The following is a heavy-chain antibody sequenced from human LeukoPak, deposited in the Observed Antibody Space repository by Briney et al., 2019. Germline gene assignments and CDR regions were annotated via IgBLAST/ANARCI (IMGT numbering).Heavy chain of an antibody. V-gene: IGHV3-30-3*01. CDR3: ARDRTSISNTGRTYYYYGMDV. CDR1: GFTFSSYA. Sequence: GRSLRLSCAASGFTFSSYAMHWVRQAPGKGLEWVAVISYDGSNKYYADSVKGRFTISRDNSKNTLYLQMNSLRAEDTAVYYCARDRTSISNTGRTYYYYGMDVWGQGTTVTVSS. D-gene: IGHD3-9*01. J-gene: IGHJ6*02. CDR2: ISYDGSNK.